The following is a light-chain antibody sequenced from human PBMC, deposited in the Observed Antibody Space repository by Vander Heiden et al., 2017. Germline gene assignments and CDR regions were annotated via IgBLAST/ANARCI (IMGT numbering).Light chain of an antibody. CDR2: YKSDSDK. J-gene: IGLJ2*01. Sequence: QAVLTQPSSLSASPGASASLTCTLRSSINVGTYRIYWYQQKPGSPPQYLLRYKSDSDKQQGSGVPSRFSGSKDASANAGILLISGLQSEDEADYYCMIWHSSAVVFGGGTKLTVL. V-gene: IGLV5-45*03. CDR1: SSINVGTYR. CDR3: MIWHSSAVV.